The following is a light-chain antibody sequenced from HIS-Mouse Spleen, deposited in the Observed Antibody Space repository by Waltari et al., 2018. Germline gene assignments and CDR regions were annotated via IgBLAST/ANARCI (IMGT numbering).Light chain of an antibody. CDR2: DVS. Sequence: QSALTQPRSVSGSPGQSVTISCTGTSSDVGGYNYVFWYQQHPGKAPKLMIYDVSKRPSGVPDRFSGSKSGNTASLTISGLQAEDEADYYCCSYAGSYTSYVFGTGTKVTVL. CDR1: SSDVGGYNY. V-gene: IGLV2-11*01. CDR3: CSYAGSYTSYV. J-gene: IGLJ1*01.